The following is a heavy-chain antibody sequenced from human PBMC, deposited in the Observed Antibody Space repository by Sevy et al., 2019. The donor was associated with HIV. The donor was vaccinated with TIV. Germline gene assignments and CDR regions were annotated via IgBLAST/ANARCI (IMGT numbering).Heavy chain of an antibody. J-gene: IGHJ6*02. V-gene: IGHV3-33*01. CDR3: ARETRDYGMDV. Sequence: GGSLRLSCAASGFTFSNYGMHWVRQAPGKGLEWVSIIWYDGSKKYYAYSVKGRFTISRDNSENTLYLQMNSLRAEDTAIYYCARETRDYGMDVWGQGTTVTVSS. CDR1: GFTFSNYG. D-gene: IGHD1-1*01. CDR2: IWYDGSKK.